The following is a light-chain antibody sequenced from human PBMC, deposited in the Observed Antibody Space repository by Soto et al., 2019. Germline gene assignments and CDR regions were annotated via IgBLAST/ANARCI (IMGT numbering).Light chain of an antibody. J-gene: IGKJ5*01. CDR1: QSINTL. Sequence: EVALTQSPATLSVSPGEGATLSCRASQSINTLLAWYQQKPGQAPRLLIYRASTRATDIPARFSGSGSGTDFTLTISSLQSEDVAIYYCQQYNNWPITFGQGTRLDIK. CDR2: RAS. V-gene: IGKV3-15*01. CDR3: QQYNNWPIT.